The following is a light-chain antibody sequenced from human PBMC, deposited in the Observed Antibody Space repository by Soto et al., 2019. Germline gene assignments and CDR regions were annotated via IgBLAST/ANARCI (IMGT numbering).Light chain of an antibody. Sequence: EIVLTQSPATLSLSPGERATLSCRASQSVSIYLAWYQQKPGQAPRLLIYDASNRATGIPARLSGSGSGTDFTLAISSLEPEDFAVYYCQQAGTFGPGTKVDIK. CDR1: QSVSIY. CDR3: QQAGT. J-gene: IGKJ3*01. CDR2: DAS. V-gene: IGKV3-11*01.